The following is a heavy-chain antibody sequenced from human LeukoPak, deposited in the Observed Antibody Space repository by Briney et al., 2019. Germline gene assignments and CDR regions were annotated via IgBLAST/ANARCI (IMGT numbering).Heavy chain of an antibody. CDR2: IFYSGTT. D-gene: IGHD2-21*01. J-gene: IGHJ5*01. CDR1: GDSISSTSFY. Sequence: SETLSLTCSVSGDSISSTSFYWGWIRQPPGKGLEWIGSIFYSGTTYYTPSLKSRVTLSLDTSKNHFSLRLTSVTAAATAVYYCARQIAVVEPTDPNWFDSWGQGTLVTVSS. V-gene: IGHV4-39*07. CDR3: ARQIAVVEPTDPNWFDS.